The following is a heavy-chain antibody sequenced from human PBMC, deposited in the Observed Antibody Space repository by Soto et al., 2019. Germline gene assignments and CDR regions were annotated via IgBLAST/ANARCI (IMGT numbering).Heavy chain of an antibody. Sequence: PGGSLRLSCAASGFTFSSYAMHWVRQAPGKGLEWVAVISYDGSNKYYADSVKGRFTISRDNSKNTLYLQMNSLRAEDTAVYYCARDRALLTGYYSPLAYYVMDVWGQGTTVTVSS. CDR1: GFTFSSYA. D-gene: IGHD3-9*01. V-gene: IGHV3-30-3*01. CDR2: ISYDGSNK. CDR3: ARDRALLTGYYSPLAYYVMDV. J-gene: IGHJ6*02.